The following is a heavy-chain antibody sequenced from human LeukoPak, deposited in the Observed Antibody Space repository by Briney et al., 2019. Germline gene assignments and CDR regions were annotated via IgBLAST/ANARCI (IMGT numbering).Heavy chain of an antibody. J-gene: IGHJ6*02. Sequence: PGGSLRLSCAASGFTFSSYAMSWVRQAPGKGLEWVSAISGSGGSTYYADSVKGRFTISRDNSKNTLYLQMNSLTAEDTAVYYCAKVMRDWGGHYYGMDVWGQGTTVTVSS. CDR2: ISGSGGST. D-gene: IGHD7-27*01. CDR1: GFTFSSYA. CDR3: AKVMRDWGGHYYGMDV. V-gene: IGHV3-23*01.